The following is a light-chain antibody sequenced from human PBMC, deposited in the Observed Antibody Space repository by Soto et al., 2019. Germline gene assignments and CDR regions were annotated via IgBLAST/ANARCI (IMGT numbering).Light chain of an antibody. Sequence: DIQMTQSPSSLSASVGDRVTITCRASQSITNSLNWYQHKPGKAPTLVVYAASSLQSGVPSRFSGSGSGTDFTRTISSLQPEDFATYFCQQVHSMPFTFGPGTKVDIK. V-gene: IGKV1-39*01. CDR2: AAS. CDR3: QQVHSMPFT. CDR1: QSITNS. J-gene: IGKJ3*01.